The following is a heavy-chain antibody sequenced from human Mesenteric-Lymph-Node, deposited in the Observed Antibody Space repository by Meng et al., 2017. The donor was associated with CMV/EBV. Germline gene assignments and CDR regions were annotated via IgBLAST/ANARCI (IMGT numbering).Heavy chain of an antibody. V-gene: IGHV1-2*02. Sequence: ASVKVSCKASGLTFTAYYIHWVRQAPGQGLEWMGWVNPNSGGTNYAQKFQGRVTMTRDTSVGTVYMELSRLRSDDTAVYYCARDSVTYYYGYDYWGQGTLVTVSS. CDR3: ARDSVTYYYGYDY. D-gene: IGHD3-10*01. CDR1: GLTFTAYY. J-gene: IGHJ4*02. CDR2: VNPNSGGT.